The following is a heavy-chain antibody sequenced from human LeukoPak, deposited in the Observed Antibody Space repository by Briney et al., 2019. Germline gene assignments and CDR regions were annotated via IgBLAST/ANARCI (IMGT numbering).Heavy chain of an antibody. D-gene: IGHD5-24*01. CDR2: IIPIFGTA. Sequence: SVKVSCKASGYTFTSYGISWVRQAPGQGLEWMGGIIPIFGTANYAQKFQGRVTITADESTSTAYMELSSLRSEDTAVYYCARDRRARRDGYNYDAFDIWGQGTMVTVSS. V-gene: IGHV1-69*13. CDR1: GYTFTSYG. CDR3: ARDRRARRDGYNYDAFDI. J-gene: IGHJ3*02.